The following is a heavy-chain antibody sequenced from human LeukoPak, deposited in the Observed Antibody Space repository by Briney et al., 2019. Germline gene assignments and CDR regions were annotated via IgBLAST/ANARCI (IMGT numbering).Heavy chain of an antibody. Sequence: PSETLSLTCTVSGGSISSSSYYWGWIRQPPGKGLEWIGSIYYSGNTYYNPSLKSRVTISVDTSKDQFSLKLSSVTAADTAVYYCARGRALFDWGQGTLVTVSS. CDR2: IYYSGNT. CDR3: ARGRALFD. CDR1: GGSISSSSYY. J-gene: IGHJ4*02. D-gene: IGHD2-21*01. V-gene: IGHV4-39*07.